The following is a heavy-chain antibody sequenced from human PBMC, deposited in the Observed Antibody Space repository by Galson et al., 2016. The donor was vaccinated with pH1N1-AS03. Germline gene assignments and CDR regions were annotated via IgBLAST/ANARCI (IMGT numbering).Heavy chain of an antibody. CDR2: IYCGDSDT. CDR3: ARVIPVAGFHFDS. Sequence: VKKPGESLRVSCTGYGYSFSNSWIGWVRQLPGKGLEWMGFIYCGDSDTRYGPSFQGRVTFSADKSTNTAYLQWSRLQASDTAIYYCARVIPVAGFHFDSWGQGTLVTVAS. D-gene: IGHD6-19*01. J-gene: IGHJ4*02. V-gene: IGHV5-51*03. CDR1: GYSFSNSW.